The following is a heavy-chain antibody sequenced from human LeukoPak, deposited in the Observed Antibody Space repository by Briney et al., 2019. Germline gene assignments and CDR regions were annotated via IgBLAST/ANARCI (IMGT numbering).Heavy chain of an antibody. Sequence: GGSLTLSCAGSECSFSSYWMHWVRQPPEKGLEWVFSIKSDGSATAYADSVKGRFSMSTDSAKNTASLQMNSLRVEDTAMYYCAMDINGDLFHVWGQGTPVTVSS. CDR2: IKSDGSAT. V-gene: IGHV3-74*01. CDR1: ECSFSSYW. D-gene: IGHD2-2*03. CDR3: AMDINGDLFHV. J-gene: IGHJ4*02.